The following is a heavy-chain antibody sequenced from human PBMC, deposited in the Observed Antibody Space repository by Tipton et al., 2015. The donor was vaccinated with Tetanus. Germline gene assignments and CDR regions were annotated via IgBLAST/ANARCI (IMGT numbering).Heavy chain of an antibody. CDR2: IYYSGST. V-gene: IGHV4-31*02. D-gene: IGHD1-26*01. Sequence: LRLSCTVSGGSISSGDYYWSWIRQPPGKGLEWIGYIYYSGSTYYNPSLKSRVTISVDTSKNQFSLKLSSVTAADTAVYYCARGGSYHTPPGYWGQGTLVTVSS. CDR3: ARGGSYHTPPGY. J-gene: IGHJ4*02. CDR1: GGSISSGDYY.